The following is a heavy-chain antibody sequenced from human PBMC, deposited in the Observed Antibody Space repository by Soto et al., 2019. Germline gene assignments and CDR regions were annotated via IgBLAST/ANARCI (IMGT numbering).Heavy chain of an antibody. CDR2: INHSGST. CDR1: GGSFSGYY. Sequence: QVQLQQWGAGLLKPSETLSLTCAVYGGSFSGYYWSWIRQPPGKGLEWIGEINHSGSTNYNPSLKCRVTISVDTSKNQFSLKLSSVTAADTAVYYCARSELLWFGESGLRYNWFDPWGQGTLVTVSS. D-gene: IGHD3-10*01. CDR3: ARSELLWFGESGLRYNWFDP. V-gene: IGHV4-34*01. J-gene: IGHJ5*02.